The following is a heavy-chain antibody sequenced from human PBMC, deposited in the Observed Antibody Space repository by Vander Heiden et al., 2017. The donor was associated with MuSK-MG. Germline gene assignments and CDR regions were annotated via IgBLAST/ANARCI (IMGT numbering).Heavy chain of an antibody. V-gene: IGHV3-30*04. CDR2: ISSDGSNK. CDR3: AIQSIPYYFDS. D-gene: IGHD4-4*01. J-gene: IGHJ4*02. Sequence: QVQLVESGGGVVQPGRSLRLSCAASGFTFSGYAMHWVRQAPGKGLEWVAAISSDGSNKYDAYSLKGRFTISRDNSKNTLYVQMNRMRGEDAAVYYCAIQSIPYYFDSWGQGTLVTVSS. CDR1: GFTFSGYA.